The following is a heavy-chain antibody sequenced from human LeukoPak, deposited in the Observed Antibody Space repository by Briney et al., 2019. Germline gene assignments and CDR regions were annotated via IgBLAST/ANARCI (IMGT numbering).Heavy chain of an antibody. CDR3: ARPYCSSTSCPTFDD. CDR2: ISSDSRTI. CDR1: GFSLSNYN. D-gene: IGHD2-2*01. J-gene: IGHJ4*02. Sequence: GGSLRLSCAASGFSLSNYNMNWVRQAPGKGLEWVSYISSDSRTIFYADSVKGRFTISRDNAENSLYLQMNSLRAEDTAMYYCARPYCSSTSCPTFDDWGQGTLVTVSS. V-gene: IGHV3-48*01.